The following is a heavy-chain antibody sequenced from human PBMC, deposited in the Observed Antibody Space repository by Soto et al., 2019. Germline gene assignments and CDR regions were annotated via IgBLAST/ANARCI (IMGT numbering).Heavy chain of an antibody. Sequence: SQTLSLTCAISGDSVSSNSAAWNWIRQSPSRGLEWLGRTYYRSKWYNEYAVSVKSRININTDTSKNQFSLHLNSVTPEYTAVYFCARAQPPVGASYYFDFWDHGTLVTVSS. J-gene: IGHJ4*01. D-gene: IGHD1-26*01. V-gene: IGHV6-1*01. CDR3: ARAQPPVGASYYFDF. CDR2: TYYRSKWYN. CDR1: GDSVSSNSAA.